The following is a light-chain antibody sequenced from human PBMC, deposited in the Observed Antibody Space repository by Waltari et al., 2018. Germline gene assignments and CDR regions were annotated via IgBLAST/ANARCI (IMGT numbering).Light chain of an antibody. V-gene: IGLV4-69*01. CDR3: QTGGHGTWV. J-gene: IGLJ3*02. CDR1: SGHSSHI. CDR2: VNSDGSH. Sequence: QLLLTQSPSASASLGASVTLTCTLSSGHSSHIIAWLKQQPEKGPRYLMKVNSDGSHSKGDEIPDRFSGSSSGAERYLTISTVQSEDEADYYCQTGGHGTWVFGGGTKLTVL.